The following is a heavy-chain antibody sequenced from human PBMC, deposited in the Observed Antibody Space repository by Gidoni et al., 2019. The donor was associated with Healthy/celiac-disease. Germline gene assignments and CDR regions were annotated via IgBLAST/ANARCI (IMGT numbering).Heavy chain of an antibody. CDR1: GFTFGDYA. D-gene: IGHD3-10*01. J-gene: IGHJ4*02. CDR3: TRDRIWFGELGSRTDY. V-gene: IGHV3-49*04. Sequence: EVQLVESGGGLVQPGRSLRLSCTASGFTFGDYAMSWVRQAPGKGLEWVGFIRSKAYGGTTEYAASVKGRFTISRDDSKSIAYLQMNSLKTEDTAVYYCTRDRIWFGELGSRTDYWGQGTLVTVSS. CDR2: IRSKAYGGTT.